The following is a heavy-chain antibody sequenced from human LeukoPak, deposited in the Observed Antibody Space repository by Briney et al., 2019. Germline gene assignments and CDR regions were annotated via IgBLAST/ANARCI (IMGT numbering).Heavy chain of an antibody. CDR1: GGSFSGYY. J-gene: IGHJ3*02. Sequence: SETLTLTCAVYGGSFSGYYWSWIRQPPGKGLEWIGEINHSGSTNYNPPLKSRVTISVDTSKTQFSLKLSSVTAADTAVYYCARGGFFHDAFDIWGQGTMVTVSS. V-gene: IGHV4-34*01. D-gene: IGHD2/OR15-2a*01. CDR2: INHSGST. CDR3: ARGGFFHDAFDI.